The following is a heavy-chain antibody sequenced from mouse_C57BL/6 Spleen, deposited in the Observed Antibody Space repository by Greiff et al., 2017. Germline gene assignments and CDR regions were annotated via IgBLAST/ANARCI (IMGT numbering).Heavy chain of an antibody. V-gene: IGHV1-39*01. CDR3: ARGDSSGYLAWFAY. CDR2: INPNYGTT. J-gene: IGHJ3*01. D-gene: IGHD3-2*02. Sequence: EVKLVESGPELVKPGASVKISCKASGYSFTDYNMNWVKQSNGKSLEWIGVINPNYGTTSYNQKFKGKATLTVDQSSSTAYMQLNSLTSEDSAVYYCARGDSSGYLAWFAYWGQGTLVTVSA. CDR1: GYSFTDYN.